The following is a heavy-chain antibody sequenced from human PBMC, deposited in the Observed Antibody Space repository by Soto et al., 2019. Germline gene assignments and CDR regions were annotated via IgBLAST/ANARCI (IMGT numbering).Heavy chain of an antibody. Sequence: GLDLEWLALIYWDDDKRYSPSLKSRLTITKDTSKHQVVLTMSNMDPVDTATYFCVLMFSSTSPLAEYFLQWGQGTLVTVSA. CDR3: VLMFSSTSPLAEYFLQ. V-gene: IGHV2-5*02. J-gene: IGHJ1*01. D-gene: IGHD2-2*01. CDR2: IYWDDDK.